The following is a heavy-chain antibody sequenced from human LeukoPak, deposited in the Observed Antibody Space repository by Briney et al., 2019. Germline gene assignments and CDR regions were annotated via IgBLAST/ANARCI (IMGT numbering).Heavy chain of an antibody. J-gene: IGHJ4*02. Sequence: SVKVSCKASGGTFSSYAISWVRQAPGQGLEWMGRIIPILGIANYAQKFQGRVTITADKSTSTAYMELSSLRSEDTAVYYCATLHGYNTKFDYWGQGTLVTVSS. V-gene: IGHV1-69*04. CDR3: ATLHGYNTKFDY. CDR2: IIPILGIA. CDR1: GGTFSSYA. D-gene: IGHD5-24*01.